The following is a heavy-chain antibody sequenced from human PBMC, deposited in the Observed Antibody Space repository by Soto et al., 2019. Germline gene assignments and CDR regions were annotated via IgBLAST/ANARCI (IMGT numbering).Heavy chain of an antibody. CDR1: GFAFSGYV. Sequence: QVQMVESGGGVVQPGRSLRLSCAASGFAFSGYVMHWVRQAPGKGLEWVAVISYDGNNKYYADSVEGRFTISRDISKNTLYLQMNSLRAEDTAVYYCARDRDVNNKGVFDYWGQGTLVTVSS. D-gene: IGHD3-10*01. J-gene: IGHJ4*02. V-gene: IGHV3-30-3*01. CDR3: ARDRDVNNKGVFDY. CDR2: ISYDGNNK.